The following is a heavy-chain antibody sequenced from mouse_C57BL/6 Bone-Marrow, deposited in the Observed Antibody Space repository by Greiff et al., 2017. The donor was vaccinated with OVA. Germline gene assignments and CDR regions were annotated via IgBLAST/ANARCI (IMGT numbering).Heavy chain of an antibody. V-gene: IGHV1-50*01. CDR2: IDPSDSYT. D-gene: IGHD2-3*01. CDR3: ARWGWLPYYFDY. CDR1: GYTFTSYW. Sequence: QVQLQQPGAELVKPGASVKLSCKASGYTFTSYWMQWVKQRPGQGLEWIGEIDPSDSYTNYNQKFKGKATLTVDKSSSTAYMQLSSLTSEDSAVYYCARWGWLPYYFDYWGQGTTLTVSS. J-gene: IGHJ2*01.